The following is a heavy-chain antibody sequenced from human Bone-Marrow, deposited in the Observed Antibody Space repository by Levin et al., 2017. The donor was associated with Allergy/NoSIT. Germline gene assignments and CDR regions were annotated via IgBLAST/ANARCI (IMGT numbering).Heavy chain of an antibody. CDR1: GDSISGSSSYY. V-gene: IGHV4-61*02. Sequence: SETLSLTCSVSGDSISGSSSYYWTWIRQPAGKGLEWIGRIYPSGSTTYTPSLESRVTISIDPSKNQFSLKLSSVTAADTAVYFCARRYYGSGSYFDFFDYWGQGMRVIVSS. D-gene: IGHD3-10*01. CDR3: ARRYYGSGSYFDFFDY. J-gene: IGHJ4*02. CDR2: IYPSGST.